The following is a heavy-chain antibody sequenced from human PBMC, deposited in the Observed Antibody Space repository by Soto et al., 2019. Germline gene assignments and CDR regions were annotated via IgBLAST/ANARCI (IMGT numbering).Heavy chain of an antibody. CDR1: GGSVSSDTYY. Sequence: PSETLSLTCTVSGGSVSSDTYYWSWIRQPPGKGLEWIGYIYYSGSTNYNPSLKSRVTITINTSKNQVYLKLSSVTAADTAVYYCARVRYFGSGTYYFLSWFDPWGQGTLVTVSS. D-gene: IGHD3-10*01. V-gene: IGHV4-61*01. CDR2: IYYSGST. J-gene: IGHJ5*02. CDR3: ARVRYFGSGTYYFLSWFDP.